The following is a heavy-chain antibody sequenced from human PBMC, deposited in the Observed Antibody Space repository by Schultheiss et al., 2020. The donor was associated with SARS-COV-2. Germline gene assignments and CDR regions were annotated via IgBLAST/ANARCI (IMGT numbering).Heavy chain of an antibody. D-gene: IGHD6-13*01. CDR3: TTGGVFFQQLVGSVSFDY. CDR2: IKSKTDGGTT. J-gene: IGHJ4*02. CDR1: GFTFSNAW. V-gene: IGHV3-15*01. Sequence: GESLKISCAASGFTFSNAWMSWVRQAPGKGLEWVGRIKSKTDGGTTDYAAPVKGRFTISRDDSKNTLYLQMNSLKTEDTAVYYCTTGGVFFQQLVGSVSFDYWGQGTLVTVSS.